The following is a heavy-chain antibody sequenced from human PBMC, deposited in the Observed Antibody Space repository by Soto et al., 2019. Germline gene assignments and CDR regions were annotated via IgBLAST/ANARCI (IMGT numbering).Heavy chain of an antibody. V-gene: IGHV3-21*01. J-gene: IGHJ6*02. CDR2: ITSSSGHI. CDR3: VRERGLSSFYGMDV. CDR1: GFTLTTYT. D-gene: IGHD3-10*01. Sequence: GSLRLSCEASGFTLTTYTMNWVRQASGKGLEWVSSITSSSGHIYYADSVKGRFTVSRDNARNSLYLQMNSLRAEDTAVYYCVRERGLSSFYGMDVWGQGTTVTVSS.